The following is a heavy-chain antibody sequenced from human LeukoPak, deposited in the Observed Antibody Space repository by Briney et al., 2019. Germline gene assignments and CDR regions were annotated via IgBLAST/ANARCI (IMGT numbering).Heavy chain of an antibody. CDR3: ARDLLGYNYYYMDV. CDR2: ISSSDSYI. Sequence: PGGSLRLTCAGSGFTFSSYNMNWVRQAPGNGLEGVSSISSSDSYIYYADSVKGRFTISRDNAKNSLFLQMNSLRAEDTAVYYCARDLLGYNYYYMDVWGKGTTVTVSS. D-gene: IGHD3-16*02. CDR1: GFTFSSYN. J-gene: IGHJ6*03. V-gene: IGHV3-21*01.